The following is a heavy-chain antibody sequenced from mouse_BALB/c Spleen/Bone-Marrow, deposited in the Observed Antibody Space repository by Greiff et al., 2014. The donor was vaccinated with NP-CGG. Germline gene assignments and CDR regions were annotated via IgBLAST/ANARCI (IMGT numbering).Heavy chain of an antibody. CDR3: TRSNGNWFAY. Sequence: QVQLQQSGAELVKPGASVKLSCKASGYTFTSYYMYWVKQRPGQGLEWIGEINPSNGGTNFNEKFKNKATLTVDKSSSTAYMQLSNLIFEDSAVYYCTRSNGNWFAYWGQGTLVTVSA. CDR1: GYTFTSYY. D-gene: IGHD2-1*01. CDR2: INPSNGGT. J-gene: IGHJ3*01. V-gene: IGHV1S81*02.